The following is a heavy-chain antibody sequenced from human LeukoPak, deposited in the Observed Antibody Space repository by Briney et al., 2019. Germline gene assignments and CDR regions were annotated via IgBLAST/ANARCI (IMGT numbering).Heavy chain of an antibody. D-gene: IGHD1-26*01. J-gene: IGHJ4*02. Sequence: MSSETLSLTCAVSGGSITTTNWWRWVRQPPGKGLEWIGEVHLNGATNYNPSLESRFSMSIDKSNNHLSLEVTSVTAADTAMYYCTRESGAFSPFGFWGQGTLVTVSS. CDR2: VHLNGAT. V-gene: IGHV4-4*02. CDR1: GGSITTTNW. CDR3: TRESGAFSPFGF.